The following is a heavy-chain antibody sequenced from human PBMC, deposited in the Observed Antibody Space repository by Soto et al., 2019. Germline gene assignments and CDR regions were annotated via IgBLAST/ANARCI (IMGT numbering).Heavy chain of an antibody. CDR2: ISGSGSTI. Sequence: WGSLRLSCEATGFTFSSHEMNWIRQTPGKRLEWIANISGSGSTINYADSVKGRFTISRDNVQRTLHLQMDSLRVEDTGVYYCARGGVYWGRGTLVTVSS. D-gene: IGHD2-8*01. CDR1: GFTFSSHE. V-gene: IGHV3-48*03. J-gene: IGHJ1*01. CDR3: ARGGVY.